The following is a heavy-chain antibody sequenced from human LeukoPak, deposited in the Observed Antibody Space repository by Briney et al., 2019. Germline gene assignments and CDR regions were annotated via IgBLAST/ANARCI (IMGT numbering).Heavy chain of an antibody. CDR1: GGSITSSSYY. Sequence: KASETLSLTCTVSGGSITSSSYYWGWIRQPPGKGLEWIGSVYYSGNSYNNPSLKSRVTLSVDTSKNQFSLKLSSVTAADTAIYYCTREYGFMTTVFHAFDIWGQGTMVTVSS. D-gene: IGHD4-17*01. J-gene: IGHJ3*02. CDR2: VYYSGNS. V-gene: IGHV4-39*07. CDR3: TREYGFMTTVFHAFDI.